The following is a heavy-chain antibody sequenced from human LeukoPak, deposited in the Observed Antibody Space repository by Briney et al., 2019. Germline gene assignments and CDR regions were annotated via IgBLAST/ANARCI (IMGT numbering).Heavy chain of an antibody. CDR2: ISSSSSTI. CDR3: ARDQEYDFWSGYPDY. CDR1: GFTFSSYS. D-gene: IGHD3-3*01. J-gene: IGHJ4*02. V-gene: IGHV3-48*01. Sequence: PGGSLRLSCAASGFTFSSYSMNWVRQAPGKGLEWVSYISSSSSTIYYADSVKGRFTISRDNAKNSLYLQMNSLRAEDTAVYYCARDQEYDFWSGYPDYWGQGTLVTVSS.